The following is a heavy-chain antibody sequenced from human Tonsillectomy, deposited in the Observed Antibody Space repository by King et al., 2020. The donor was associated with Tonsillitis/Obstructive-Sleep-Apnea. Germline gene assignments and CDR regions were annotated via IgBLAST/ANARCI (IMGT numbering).Heavy chain of an antibody. V-gene: IGHV7-4-1*02. Sequence: VQLVQSGSELKQPGASVKVSCKASGYTFTSYAMNWVRQAPGQGLEWMGWINTNTGNPTYAQGFTGRFVFALDTSVSTAYLQISSLKAEDTAVYYCARDHSAIVEVPVAIGDPWGQGTLVTVSS. J-gene: IGHJ5*02. CDR2: INTNTGNP. CDR3: ARDHSAIVEVPVAIGDP. D-gene: IGHD2-2*02. CDR1: GYTFTSYA.